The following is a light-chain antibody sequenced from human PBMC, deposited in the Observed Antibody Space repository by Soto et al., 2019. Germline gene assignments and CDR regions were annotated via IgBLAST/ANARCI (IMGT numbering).Light chain of an antibody. CDR1: ISDFVVYNY. J-gene: IGLJ1*01. CDR2: GVS. V-gene: IGLV2-14*01. Sequence: QSVLTQPASVSGSPGQSITISCTGTISDFVVYNYVSWYQQHPGKAPKLMIYGVSNRPSGVSNRFSGSKSGNTASLTISGLQAEDEADYYCSSHTTSSALQVFESGTKVTVL. CDR3: SSHTTSSALQV.